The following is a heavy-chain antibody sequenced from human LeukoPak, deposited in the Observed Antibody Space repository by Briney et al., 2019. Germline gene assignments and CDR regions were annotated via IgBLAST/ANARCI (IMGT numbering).Heavy chain of an antibody. CDR2: ISGSGGST. Sequence: GGSLRLSCAASGFTFSSYAMSWVRQAPGKGLEWVSAISGSGGSTYYADSVKGRFTISRDNSKNALYLQMNSLRAEDTAVYYCAKGSVLRYFDWLYDYWGQGTLVTVSS. J-gene: IGHJ4*02. CDR3: AKGSVLRYFDWLYDY. CDR1: GFTFSSYA. V-gene: IGHV3-23*01. D-gene: IGHD3-9*01.